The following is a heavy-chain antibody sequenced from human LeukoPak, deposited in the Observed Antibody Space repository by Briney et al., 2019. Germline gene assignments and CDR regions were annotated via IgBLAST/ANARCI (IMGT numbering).Heavy chain of an antibody. CDR2: RHYSGST. V-gene: IGHV4-59*08. Sequence: SETLSLTCTVTGGSISSAYWSWIRQPPGKGLEWIAFRHYSGSTNYNPSLKSRVTISLDTSKNQFSLRLSSVTAADTAVYYCARPSHRAAAGTFDIWGQGTMVTVSS. CDR1: GGSISSAY. J-gene: IGHJ3*02. CDR3: ARPSHRAAAGTFDI. D-gene: IGHD6-13*01.